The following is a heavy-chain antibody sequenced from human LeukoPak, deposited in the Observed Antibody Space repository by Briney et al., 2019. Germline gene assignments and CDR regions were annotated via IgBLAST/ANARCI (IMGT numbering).Heavy chain of an antibody. CDR1: GGSFNGYY. D-gene: IGHD2-2*01. CDR2: INHSGST. CDR3: ARKLRLRGIVVVPAASGAFDI. J-gene: IGHJ3*02. V-gene: IGHV4-34*01. Sequence: PSETLSLTCAVYGGSFNGYYWSWIRQPPGKGLEWIGEINHSGSTNYNPSLKSRVTISVDTSKNQFSLKLSSVTAADTAVYYCARKLRLRGIVVVPAASGAFDIWGQGTMVTVSS.